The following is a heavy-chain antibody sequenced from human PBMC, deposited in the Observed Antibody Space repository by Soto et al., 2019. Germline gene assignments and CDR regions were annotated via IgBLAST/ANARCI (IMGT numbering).Heavy chain of an antibody. CDR3: AHRVCGGDCYSGGFDP. CDR2: IYWNDDK. CDR1: GFPLSTSGVG. J-gene: IGHJ5*02. Sequence: GSGPTLVNPTQTLTLTCTFSGFPLSTSGVGVGWIRQPPGKALEWLALIYWNDDKRYSPSLKSRLTITKDTSKNQVVLTMTNMDPVDTATYYCAHRVCGGDCYSGGFDPWGQGTLVTVSS. V-gene: IGHV2-5*01. D-gene: IGHD2-21*02.